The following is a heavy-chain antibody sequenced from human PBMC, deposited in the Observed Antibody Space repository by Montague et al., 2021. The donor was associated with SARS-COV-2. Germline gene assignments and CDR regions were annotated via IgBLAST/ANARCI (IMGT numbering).Heavy chain of an antibody. V-gene: IGHV4-59*10. CDR3: ARSTFYSSGWWDNWYFDL. CDR2: FYTTGST. D-gene: IGHD6-19*01. J-gene: IGHJ2*01. CDR1: GGSFSGYY. Sequence: SETLSLTCAVYGGSFSGYYWNWIRQPAGKGLEWIGRFYTTGSTNYNPSLKSRVTMSVDTSKNQFSLKLSSVTAADTAVYYCARSTFYSSGWWDNWYFDLWGRGTLVTVSS.